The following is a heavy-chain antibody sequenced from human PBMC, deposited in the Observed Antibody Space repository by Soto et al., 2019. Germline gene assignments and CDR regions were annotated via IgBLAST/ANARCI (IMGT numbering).Heavy chain of an antibody. CDR1: GGSISSSSYY. CDR3: ARVGSGSYYFDY. CDR2: IYYSGST. V-gene: IGHV4-39*07. D-gene: IGHD1-26*01. Sequence: SETLSLTCTVSGGSISSSSYYWGWIRQPPGKGLEWIGSIYYSGSTYYNPSLKSRVTISVDTSKNQFSLKLSSVTAADTAVYYCARVGSGSYYFDYWGQGTLVTVSS. J-gene: IGHJ4*02.